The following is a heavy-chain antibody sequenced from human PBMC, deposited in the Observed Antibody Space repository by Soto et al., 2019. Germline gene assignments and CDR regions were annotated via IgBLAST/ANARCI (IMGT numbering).Heavy chain of an antibody. V-gene: IGHV5-51*01. CDR1: GYRFSSYW. CDR2: IYAGDSDT. D-gene: IGHD6-6*01. Sequence: PGESLKISCKGSGYRFSSYWIGWVRQMPGKGLEWMGIIYAGDSDTRYSPSFQGQVTISADKSFSTAYLQWSSLKASDTAMYYCARHEDSSDYYYGMDVWGQGTTVTVSS. CDR3: ARHEDSSDYYYGMDV. J-gene: IGHJ6*02.